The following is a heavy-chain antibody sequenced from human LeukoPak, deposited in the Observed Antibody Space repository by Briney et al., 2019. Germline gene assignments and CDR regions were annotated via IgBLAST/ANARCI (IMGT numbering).Heavy chain of an antibody. CDR3: ASPIVVVPAARPSSYCYGMDV. D-gene: IGHD2-2*01. V-gene: IGHV3-74*01. Sequence: GGSLRLSCAASGFTFSSYWMHWVRQAPGKGLVWVSRINSDGSSTSYADSVKGRFTISRDNAKNTLYLQMNSLRAEDTAVYYCASPIVVVPAARPSSYCYGMDVWGQGTTVTVSS. CDR2: INSDGSST. CDR1: GFTFSSYW. J-gene: IGHJ6*02.